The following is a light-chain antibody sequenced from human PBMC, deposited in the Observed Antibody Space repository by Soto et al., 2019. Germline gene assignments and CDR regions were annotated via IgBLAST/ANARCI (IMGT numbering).Light chain of an antibody. CDR3: QQRSNWPPVIT. J-gene: IGKJ5*01. V-gene: IGKV3-11*01. CDR2: DAS. Sequence: EIVLTQSPATLSLSPGERATLSCRASQTFSSHLAWYQQKPGQAPRLLIYDASNRATGIPARFSGRGSGTDFTLNISSLEREDFAVYYCQQRSNWPPVITFGQGTRLEIK. CDR1: QTFSSH.